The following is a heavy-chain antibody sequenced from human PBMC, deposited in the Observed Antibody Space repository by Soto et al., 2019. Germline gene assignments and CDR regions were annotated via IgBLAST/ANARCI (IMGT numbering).Heavy chain of an antibody. V-gene: IGHV3-33*01. Sequence: QVQLVESGGGVVQPGRSLRLSCAASGFTFSSYGMHWVRQAPGKGLEWVAVIWYDGSNKYYADSVKGRFTISRDNSKNTLYLQMNSLRAEDTAVYYCARDQGLAAAGQREFNYYYYYGMDVW. D-gene: IGHD6-13*01. CDR2: IWYDGSNK. CDR1: GFTFSSYG. CDR3: ARDQGLAAAGQREFNYYYYYGMDV. J-gene: IGHJ6*01.